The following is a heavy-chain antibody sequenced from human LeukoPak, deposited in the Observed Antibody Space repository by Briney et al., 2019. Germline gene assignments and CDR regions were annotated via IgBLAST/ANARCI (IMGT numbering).Heavy chain of an antibody. CDR2: INPNSGGT. CDR1: GYTFTGYY. D-gene: IGHD3-3*01. CDR3: ARGGFGDFWSGYYY. V-gene: IGHV1-2*02. J-gene: IGHJ4*02. Sequence: ASVKVSCKASGYTFTGYYMHWLRQAPGQGLEWMGWINPNSGGTNYAQKFQGRVTMTRDTSISTAYMELSRLRSDDTAVYYCARGGFGDFWSGYYYWGQGTLVTVSS.